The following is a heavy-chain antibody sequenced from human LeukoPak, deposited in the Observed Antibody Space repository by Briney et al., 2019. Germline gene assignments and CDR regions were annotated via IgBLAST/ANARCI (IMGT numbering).Heavy chain of an antibody. CDR2: IKQDGSEK. CDR1: GFTFSIYA. Sequence: PGGSLRLSCAASGFTFSIYAMSWVRQAPGKGLEWVANIKQDGSEKYYVDSVKGRFTISRDNAKNSLYLQMNSLRAEDTAVYYCARPGYSYSYYYGMDVWGQGTTVTVSS. J-gene: IGHJ6*02. V-gene: IGHV3-7*03. D-gene: IGHD5-18*01. CDR3: ARPGYSYSYYYGMDV.